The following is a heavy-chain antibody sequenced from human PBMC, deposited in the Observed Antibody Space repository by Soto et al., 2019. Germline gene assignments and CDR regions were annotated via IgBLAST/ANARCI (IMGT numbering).Heavy chain of an antibody. Sequence: ASVKVSCKASGYTFTSYGISWVRQAPGQGLEWMGWISAYNGNTNYAQKLQGRVTMTTDTSTSTAYMELRSLRSDDTAVYYCARDLRYDILTGYPIDPWGQGTLVTVSS. CDR1: GYTFTSYG. J-gene: IGHJ5*02. V-gene: IGHV1-18*04. CDR2: ISAYNGNT. D-gene: IGHD3-9*01. CDR3: ARDLRYDILTGYPIDP.